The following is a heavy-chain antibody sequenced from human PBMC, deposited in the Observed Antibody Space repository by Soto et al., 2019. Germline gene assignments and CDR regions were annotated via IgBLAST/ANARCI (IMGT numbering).Heavy chain of an antibody. V-gene: IGHV6-1*01. Sequence: SQTLSLTCPISGDSVSSNSASWNLIRQSPSRGLEWLGRTYYRSEWYNDYAVSVKSRIRINPDTSKNQFSLQLDSMTAADTAVYYCARDMHAGFTHYFDPWGQGTLVTVYS. D-gene: IGHD1-26*01. CDR3: ARDMHAGFTHYFDP. CDR2: TYYRSEWYN. CDR1: GDSVSSNSAS. J-gene: IGHJ5*02.